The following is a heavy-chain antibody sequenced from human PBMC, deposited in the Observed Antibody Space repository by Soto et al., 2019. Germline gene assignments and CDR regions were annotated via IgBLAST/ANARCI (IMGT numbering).Heavy chain of an antibody. J-gene: IGHJ3*02. CDR3: AKTGLITFGGVIVSSAFDI. CDR1: GFTFSSYA. V-gene: IGHV3-23*01. Sequence: VGSLRLSCAASGFTFSSYAMSWVRQAPGKGLEWVSAISGSGGSTYYADSVKGRFTISRDNSKNTLYLQMNSLRAEDTVVYYCAKTGLITFGGVIVSSAFDIWGQGTMVTVSS. CDR2: ISGSGGST. D-gene: IGHD3-16*02.